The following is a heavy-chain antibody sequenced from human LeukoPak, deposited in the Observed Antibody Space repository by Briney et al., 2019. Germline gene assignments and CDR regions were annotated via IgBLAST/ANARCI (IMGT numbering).Heavy chain of an antibody. V-gene: IGHV4-59*01. J-gene: IGHJ4*02. D-gene: IGHD6-13*01. CDR1: GGSISSYY. Sequence: SETLSLTCTVSGGSISSYYWSWIRQPPGKGLEWIGYIYYSGSTNYNPSLKSRVTISVDTSKNQFSLKLSSVTAADTAVYYCARGVSSSWYDYWGQGTLVTVSS. CDR2: IYYSGST. CDR3: ARGVSSSWYDY.